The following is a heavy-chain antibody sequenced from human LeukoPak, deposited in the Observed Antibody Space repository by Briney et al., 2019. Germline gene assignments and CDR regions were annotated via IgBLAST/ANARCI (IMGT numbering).Heavy chain of an antibody. CDR1: GGSISSYY. CDR3: ARGIQLWLTNYMDV. V-gene: IGHV4-59*08. J-gene: IGHJ6*03. D-gene: IGHD5-18*01. CDR2: IYYSGST. Sequence: SETLSLTCTVSGGSISSYYWSWIRQPPGKGLEWIGYIYYSGSTYYNPSLKSRVTISVDTSKNQFSLKLSSVTAADTAVYYCARGIQLWLTNYMDVWGKGTTVTISS.